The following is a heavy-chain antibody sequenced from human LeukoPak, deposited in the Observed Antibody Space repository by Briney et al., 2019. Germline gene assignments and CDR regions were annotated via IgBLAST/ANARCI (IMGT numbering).Heavy chain of an antibody. CDR3: ARIRSDSSGYAFDY. CDR2: ISSNGGSS. CDR1: GFTFSAYA. Sequence: PGGSLRLSCSASGFTFSAYAMYWVRQAPGKGLEYVSGISSNGGSSFYADSVKGRFTISRDNAKNSLYLQMNSLRAEDTAVFYCARIRSDSSGYAFDYWGQGTLVTVSS. D-gene: IGHD3-22*01. J-gene: IGHJ4*02. V-gene: IGHV3-64*04.